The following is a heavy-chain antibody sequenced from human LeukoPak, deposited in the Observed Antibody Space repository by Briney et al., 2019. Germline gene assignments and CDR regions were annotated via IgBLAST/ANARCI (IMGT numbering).Heavy chain of an antibody. CDR1: GDSVSSNSAA. Sequence: SQTLSLTCAISGDSVSSNSAAWNWIRQSPSRGLEWLGRTYYRSKWSNDYAVSVKSRITINPDTSKNQFSLQLNSVTPEDTAVYYCARAGDRYTVTSVGGGYYFDYRGQGTLVTVSS. CDR3: ARAGDRYTVTSVGGGYYFDY. V-gene: IGHV6-1*01. J-gene: IGHJ4*02. D-gene: IGHD4-11*01. CDR2: TYYRSKWSN.